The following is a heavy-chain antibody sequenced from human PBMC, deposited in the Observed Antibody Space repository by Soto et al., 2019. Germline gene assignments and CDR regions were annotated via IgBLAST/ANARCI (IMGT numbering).Heavy chain of an antibody. V-gene: IGHV3-23*01. Sequence: GGSLRLSCAASGFTFSSYAMSWVRQAPGKGLEWVSAISGSGGSTYYADSVKGRFTISRDNSKNTLYLQTNSLRAEDTAVYYCAKDVVVVAATQLGPWGQGTLVTVSS. CDR3: AKDVVVVAATQLGP. CDR2: ISGSGGST. CDR1: GFTFSSYA. D-gene: IGHD2-15*01. J-gene: IGHJ5*02.